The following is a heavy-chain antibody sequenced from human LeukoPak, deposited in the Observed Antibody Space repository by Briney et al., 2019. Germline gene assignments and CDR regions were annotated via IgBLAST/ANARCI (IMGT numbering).Heavy chain of an antibody. Sequence: GGSLRLSCAASGFTFSSYVMHWVRQAPGKGLEWVAVIWHGGSNENYADSVEGRFTISRDNSKNTLYLQMTSLRAEDTAVYYCARDLGLSPFDYWGQGTLVTVSS. D-gene: IGHD7-27*01. J-gene: IGHJ4*02. CDR2: IWHGGSNE. V-gene: IGHV3-33*01. CDR1: GFTFSSYV. CDR3: ARDLGLSPFDY.